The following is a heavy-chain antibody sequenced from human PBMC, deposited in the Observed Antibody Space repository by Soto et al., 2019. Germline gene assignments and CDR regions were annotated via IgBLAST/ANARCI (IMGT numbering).Heavy chain of an antibody. CDR1: GGSLGGGGYS. J-gene: IGHJ4*02. D-gene: IGHD3-22*01. Sequence: QLQLQESGSRLVKPSQTLSLTCDASGGSLGGGGYSWSWIRQSPGKGLEWIGYIYQSESTDYNPFLTSRVTKAVDMAKNEFSLMLSSVTAADSAVYCCARVEITVRVGVDWGQGTLVTVSS. CDR3: ARVEITVRVGVD. CDR2: IYQSEST. V-gene: IGHV4-30-2*06.